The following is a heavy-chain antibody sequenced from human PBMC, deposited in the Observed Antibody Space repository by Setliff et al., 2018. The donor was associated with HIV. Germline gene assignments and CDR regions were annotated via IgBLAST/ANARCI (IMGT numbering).Heavy chain of an antibody. CDR1: GFNFGVYT. J-gene: IGHJ4*02. V-gene: IGHV3-49*04. CDR3: TSGYSYGLVLDY. CDR2: HRGRHHAGTI. D-gene: IGHD5-18*01. Sequence: GTLRLSCTASGFNFGVYTMGWVRQAPGKGLEWISFHRGRHHAGTIEYPTSVKGRFILSRNDYNSISYWQMNSLTPDGTAVYYCTSGYSYGLVLDYWGQEALVTVS.